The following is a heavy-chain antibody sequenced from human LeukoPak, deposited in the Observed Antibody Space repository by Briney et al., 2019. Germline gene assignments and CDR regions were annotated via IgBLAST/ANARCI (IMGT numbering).Heavy chain of an antibody. D-gene: IGHD2-2*02. J-gene: IGHJ4*02. CDR1: GYTFTSYG. CDR3: AREGNRYCSSTSCYTGGIDY. CDR2: ISAYNGNT. V-gene: IGHV1-18*01. Sequence: ASVKVSCKASGYTFTSYGISWVRQAPGQGLEWMGWISAYNGNTNYAQKLQGRVTMTTDTSTSTAYMELRSLRSDDTAVYYCAREGNRYCSSTSCYTGGIDYWGQGTLVTVSS.